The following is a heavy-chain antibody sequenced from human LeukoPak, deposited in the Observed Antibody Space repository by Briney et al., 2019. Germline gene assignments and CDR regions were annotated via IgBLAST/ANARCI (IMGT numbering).Heavy chain of an antibody. CDR1: GGSFSGYY. J-gene: IGHJ5*02. CDR3: AKNGQRGFSFDP. V-gene: IGHV4-34*01. CDR2: GDHTGGT. D-gene: IGHD2-8*01. Sequence: SEILSLTCAVYGGSFSGYYWSWIRQPPGKGLEWIGEGDHTGGTKYNPSLKSRVTISADSSKNQFSLKWYSVTAADTGLYYCAKNGQRGFSFDPWGQGTLVIVAS.